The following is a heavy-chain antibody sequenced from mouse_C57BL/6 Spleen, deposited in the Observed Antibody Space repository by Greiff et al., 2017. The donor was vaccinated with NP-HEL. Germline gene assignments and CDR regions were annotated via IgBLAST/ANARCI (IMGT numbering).Heavy chain of an antibody. D-gene: IGHD2-12*01. J-gene: IGHJ2*01. Sequence: EVQRVESGGGLVKPGGSLKLSCAASGFTFSDYGMHWVRQAPEKGLEWVAYISSGSSTIYYADTVKGRFTISRDNAKNTLFLQRTSLRSADTSMYYCARSCYYYFDYWGQGTTLTVSS. CDR2: ISSGSSTI. CDR1: GFTFSDYG. CDR3: ARSCYYYFDY. V-gene: IGHV5-17*01.